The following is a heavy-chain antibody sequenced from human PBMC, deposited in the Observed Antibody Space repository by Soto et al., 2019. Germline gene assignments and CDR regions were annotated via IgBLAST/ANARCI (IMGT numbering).Heavy chain of an antibody. V-gene: IGHV3-48*02. D-gene: IGHD5-18*01. CDR2: ISSSSNTT. Sequence: ESGGASVQPGGSLRLSCAVSGFTFRSYSMNWVRQAPGKGLEWVSYISSSSNTTFYADSVKGRFTISRDNAKNSLYLQLNSLIDEDTAVYYCATDNADSSGNSVGFQVAYWGQGTLVTASS. J-gene: IGHJ4*02. CDR3: ATDNADSSGNSVGFQVAY. CDR1: GFTFRSYS.